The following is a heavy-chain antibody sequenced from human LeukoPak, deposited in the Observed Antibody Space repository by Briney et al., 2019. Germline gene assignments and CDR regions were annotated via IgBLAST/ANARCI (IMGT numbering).Heavy chain of an antibody. J-gene: IGHJ4*02. Sequence: GGSLRFYCAASGFTFSGYPLDWVRQAPGQGLKWVSGVSGSGGDTYYADSVKGRFTISRDNSKNTLYLQMNSLRAEDTAVYYCAKSSSYYDSSGYLYYFDYWGQGTLVTVSS. V-gene: IGHV3-23*01. CDR1: GFTFSGYP. CDR2: VSGSGGDT. D-gene: IGHD3-22*01. CDR3: AKSSSYYDSSGYLYYFDY.